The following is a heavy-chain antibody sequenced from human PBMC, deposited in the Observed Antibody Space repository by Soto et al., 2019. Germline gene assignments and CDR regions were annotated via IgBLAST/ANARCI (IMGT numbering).Heavy chain of an antibody. V-gene: IGHV3-23*04. Sequence: EVQLVESGGGLVQPGGSLRLSCAASGFNFGSNAMTWVRQAPGRGPEWVCAISAGGGSTDYGDSVKGRFTISRDNSKNIVYLQMNSLRGDDTDVYYCATRTPHGSESSPLDFWGRGTLVIVSS. CDR1: GFNFGSNA. CDR3: ATRTPHGSESSPLDF. CDR2: ISAGGGST. J-gene: IGHJ4*02. D-gene: IGHD3-10*01.